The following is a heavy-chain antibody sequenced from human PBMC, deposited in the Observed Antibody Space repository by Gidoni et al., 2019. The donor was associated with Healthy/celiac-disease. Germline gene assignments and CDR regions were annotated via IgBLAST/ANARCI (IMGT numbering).Heavy chain of an antibody. CDR2: ISSSSSYI. CDR1: GFTFSSYS. Sequence: EVQLVESGGGLVKPGGSLRLSCAASGFTFSSYSMNWVRQAPGKGLEWVSSISSSSSYIYYADSVKGRFTISRDNAKNSLYLQMNSLRAEDTAVYYCARDTGYDSSGYPNPNFDYWGQGTLVTVSS. V-gene: IGHV3-21*01. D-gene: IGHD3-22*01. CDR3: ARDTGYDSSGYPNPNFDY. J-gene: IGHJ4*02.